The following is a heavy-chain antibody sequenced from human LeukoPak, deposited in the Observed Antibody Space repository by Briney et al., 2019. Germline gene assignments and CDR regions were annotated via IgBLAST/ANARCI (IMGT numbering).Heavy chain of an antibody. CDR3: ARSGIAVAVVSVGFDY. CDR2: INHSGST. D-gene: IGHD6-19*01. V-gene: IGHV4-34*01. CDR1: GGSFSGYY. J-gene: IGHJ4*02. Sequence: SETLSLTCAVYGGSFSGYYWSWIRQPPGKGLEWIGEINHSGSTNYNPSLKSRVTISVDTSKNQFSPKLSSVTAADTAVYYCARSGIAVAVVSVGFDYWGQGTLVTVSS.